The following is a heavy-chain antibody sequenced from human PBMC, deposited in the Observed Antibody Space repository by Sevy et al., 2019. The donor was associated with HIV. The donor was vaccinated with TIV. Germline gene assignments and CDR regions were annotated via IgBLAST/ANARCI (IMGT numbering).Heavy chain of an antibody. CDR3: AKGEGYCSGGSCNPGVS. CDR1: GFTFSSHG. V-gene: IGHV3-30*18. D-gene: IGHD2-15*01. Sequence: GGSLRLSCAASGFTFSSHGMHWVRRAPGKGLEWVGLISFDGNKRYYPDSVKGRFTISRGNSKNTQYLQMNGLRAEDTAVYYCAKGEGYCSGGSCNPGVSWGQGTLVTVSS. J-gene: IGHJ5*02. CDR2: ISFDGNKR.